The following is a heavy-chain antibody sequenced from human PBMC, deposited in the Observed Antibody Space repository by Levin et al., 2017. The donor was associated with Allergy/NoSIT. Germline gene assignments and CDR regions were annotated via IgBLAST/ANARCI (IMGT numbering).Heavy chain of an antibody. V-gene: IGHV4-39*01. CDR3: ARHYYDSGSFYKDHLFDF. CDR1: GGSISRSSYY. Sequence: SETLSLTCSVSGGSISRSSYYWGWIRQPPGKGLEWIGNIFYSGITYYNPSLKSRVTISVDTSKNQFSLRLSSVTAADTAVYYCARHYYDSGSFYKDHLFDFWGQGALVTVSS. D-gene: IGHD3-10*01. J-gene: IGHJ4*02. CDR2: IFYSGIT.